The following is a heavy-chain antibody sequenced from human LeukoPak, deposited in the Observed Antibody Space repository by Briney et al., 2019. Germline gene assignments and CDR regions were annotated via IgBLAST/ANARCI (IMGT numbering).Heavy chain of an antibody. CDR3: AREDFSGTYLAFDI. D-gene: IGHD1-26*01. CDR2: IYYSGST. V-gene: IGHV4-59*01. Sequence: SETLSLTCTVSGGSISSYYWSWIRQPPGKGLEWIGYIYYSGSTNYNPSLKSRVTISVDTSKNQFSLKLSSVTAADTAVYYCAREDFSGTYLAFDIWGQGTMVTVSS. J-gene: IGHJ3*02. CDR1: GGSISSYY.